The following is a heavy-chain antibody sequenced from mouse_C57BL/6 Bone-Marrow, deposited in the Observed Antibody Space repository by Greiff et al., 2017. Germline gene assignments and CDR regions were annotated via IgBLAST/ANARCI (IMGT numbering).Heavy chain of an antibody. CDR2: IDPENGDT. D-gene: IGHD2-4*01. CDR1: GFNIKDDY. J-gene: IGHJ2*01. CDR3: TTWGDYGFDC. V-gene: IGHV14-4*01. Sequence: VQLQQSGAELVRPGASVKLSCTASGFNIKDDYMHWVKQRPEQGLEWIGWIDPENGDTAYASKFQGKATITADTSSNTAYLQLSSLTSEDTAVYYCTTWGDYGFDCWGQGTTLTVSS.